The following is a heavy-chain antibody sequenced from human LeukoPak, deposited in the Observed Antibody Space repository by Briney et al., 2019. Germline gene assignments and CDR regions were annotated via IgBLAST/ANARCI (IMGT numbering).Heavy chain of an antibody. CDR2: IYYSGST. J-gene: IGHJ5*02. Sequence: SETLSLTCTVSGGSISSSSYYWGWIRQPPGKGLEWIGSIYYSGSTYYNPSLKSRVTISVDTSKNQFSLKLSSVTAADTAVYYCARHKVGATTGNWFDPWGQGTPVTVSS. CDR1: GGSISSSSYY. D-gene: IGHD1-26*01. CDR3: ARHKVGATTGNWFDP. V-gene: IGHV4-39*01.